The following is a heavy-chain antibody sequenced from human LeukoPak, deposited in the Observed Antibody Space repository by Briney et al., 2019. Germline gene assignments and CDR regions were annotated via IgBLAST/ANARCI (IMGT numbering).Heavy chain of an antibody. Sequence: GGSLRLSCAASGFTFSSSWMTWVRQAPGKGLEWVANIKQDESETSYVDSVKGRFTISRDNAKNSLYLQMNSLRAEDTAVYYCARGDSTPWGQGTLVTVSS. D-gene: IGHD6-13*01. CDR3: ARGDSTP. CDR1: GFTFSSSW. J-gene: IGHJ5*02. CDR2: IKQDESET. V-gene: IGHV3-7*01.